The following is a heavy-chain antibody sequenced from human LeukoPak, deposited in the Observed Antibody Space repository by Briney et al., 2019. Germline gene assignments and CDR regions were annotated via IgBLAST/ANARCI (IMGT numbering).Heavy chain of an antibody. V-gene: IGHV3-23*01. J-gene: IGHJ6*03. Sequence: GGSLRLSCAASGFTFSSYAMSWVRQAPGKGLEWVSAISGSGGSTYSADSVKGRFTIFRDNSKNTLYLQMNSLRADDTALYYCARDYLPGRDDYYYMDVWGKGTTVTVSS. CDR1: GFTFSSYA. D-gene: IGHD3-16*02. CDR3: ARDYLPGRDDYYYMDV. CDR2: ISGSGGST.